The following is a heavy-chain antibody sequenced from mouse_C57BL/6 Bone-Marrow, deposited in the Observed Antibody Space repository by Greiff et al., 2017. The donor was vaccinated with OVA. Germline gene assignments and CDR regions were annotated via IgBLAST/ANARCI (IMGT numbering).Heavy chain of an antibody. Sequence: VKLMESGAELVRPGTSVKVSCKASGYAFTNYLIEWVKQRPGQGLEWIGVINPGSGGTNYNEKFKGKATLTADKSSSTAYMQLSSLTSEDAAVYYCAREEYFDYWGQGTTLTVSS. CDR3: AREEYFDY. CDR2: INPGSGGT. V-gene: IGHV1-54*01. CDR1: GYAFTNYL. J-gene: IGHJ2*01.